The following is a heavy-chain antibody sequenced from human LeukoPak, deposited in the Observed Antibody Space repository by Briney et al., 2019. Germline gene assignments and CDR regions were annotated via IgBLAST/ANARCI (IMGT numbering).Heavy chain of an antibody. V-gene: IGHV1-69*04. J-gene: IGHJ4*02. CDR2: IIPILGIA. CDR3: ATSNEYSSSSEVDYFDY. Sequence: SAKVSCKASGGTFSSYAISWVRQAPGQGLEWMGRIIPILGIANYAQKFQGRVTITADKSTSTAYMELSSLRSEDTAVYYCATSNEYSSSSEVDYFDYWGQGTLVTVSS. CDR1: GGTFSSYA. D-gene: IGHD6-6*01.